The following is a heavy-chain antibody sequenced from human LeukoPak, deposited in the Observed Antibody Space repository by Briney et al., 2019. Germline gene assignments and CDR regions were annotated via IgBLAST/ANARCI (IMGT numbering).Heavy chain of an antibody. D-gene: IGHD3-16*01. Sequence: QTGGSLRLSCAASGFTVSSNHMSWVRQAPGQGLEWVSVIYIGGTIYYADSVKGRFTISRDNSQNTVYLEMHSLRAEDTAVYYCARDLVSGAYTFDIWGQGTMVTVSS. J-gene: IGHJ3*02. CDR3: ARDLVSGAYTFDI. V-gene: IGHV3-66*01. CDR1: GFTVSSNH. CDR2: IYIGGTI.